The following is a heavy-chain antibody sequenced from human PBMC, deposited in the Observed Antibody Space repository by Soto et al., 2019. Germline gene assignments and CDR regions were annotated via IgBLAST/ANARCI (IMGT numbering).Heavy chain of an antibody. CDR3: ARDSGGPDYYDSSGYYYRAFDI. D-gene: IGHD3-22*01. Sequence: ASVKVSCKASGYTFTGYYMHWVRQAPGQGLEWMGWINPNSGGTNYAQKFQGWVTMTRDTSISTAYMELNRLRSDDTAVYYCARDSGGPDYYDSSGYYYRAFDIWGQGTMVTVSS. CDR2: INPNSGGT. CDR1: GYTFTGYY. V-gene: IGHV1-2*04. J-gene: IGHJ3*02.